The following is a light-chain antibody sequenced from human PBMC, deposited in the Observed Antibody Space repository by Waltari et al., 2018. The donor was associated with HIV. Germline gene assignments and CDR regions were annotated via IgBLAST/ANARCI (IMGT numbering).Light chain of an antibody. CDR2: EVN. CDR3: CSYAGSPYV. CDR1: SSDVGSYNL. J-gene: IGLJ1*01. V-gene: IGLV2-23*02. Sequence: QSALTQPASVSGSPGQSITISCTGTSSDVGSYNLVSWYQHHPGKAPKLMIYEVNKRPFGVSNRFSGSKAGNTASLTISGLQAEDEADYYCCSYAGSPYVCGTGTKVTVL.